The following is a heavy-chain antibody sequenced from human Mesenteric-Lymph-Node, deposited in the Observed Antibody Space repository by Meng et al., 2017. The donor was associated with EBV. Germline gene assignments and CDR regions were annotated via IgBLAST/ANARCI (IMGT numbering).Heavy chain of an antibody. Sequence: QVQLQQWGARLLKPSDTLSLTCSVYGGSFSGYYWSWVRQPPGKGLEWIGEINHSGSTNYNPSLKSRVTISVDTSKNQFSLKLSSVTAADTAVYYCARGYSSSWYYFDHWGQGTLVTVAS. CDR3: ARGYSSSWYYFDH. J-gene: IGHJ4*02. D-gene: IGHD6-13*01. V-gene: IGHV4-34*01. CDR2: INHSGST. CDR1: GGSFSGYY.